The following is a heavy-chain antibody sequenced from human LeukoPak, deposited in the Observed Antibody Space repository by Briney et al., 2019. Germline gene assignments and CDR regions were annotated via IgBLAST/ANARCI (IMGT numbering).Heavy chain of an antibody. J-gene: IGHJ4*02. CDR1: GGSISSSGYY. Sequence: TSETLSLTCTVSGGSISSSGYYWGWIRQPPGKGLEWIGSVDYTGITSHSPSLKSRVTISVDTSKNQFSLKVSSVSAADTGVYYCARSKGDYGFDYWGQGTLVTVSS. CDR2: VDYTGIT. V-gene: IGHV4-39*01. D-gene: IGHD4-17*01. CDR3: ARSKGDYGFDY.